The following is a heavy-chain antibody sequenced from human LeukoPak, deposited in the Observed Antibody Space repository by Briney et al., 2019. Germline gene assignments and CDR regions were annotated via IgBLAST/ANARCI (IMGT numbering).Heavy chain of an antibody. CDR2: INWNGGST. Sequence: PGGSLRLSCAASGFTFDDYGMSWVRQAPGKGLEWVSGINWNGGSTGYADSVKGRFTISRDNAKNSLYLQMNSLRAEDTALYYCARGYSGYDRDPYYFDYWGQGTLVTVS. CDR3: ARGYSGYDRDPYYFDY. CDR1: GFTFDDYG. D-gene: IGHD5-12*01. V-gene: IGHV3-20*04. J-gene: IGHJ4*02.